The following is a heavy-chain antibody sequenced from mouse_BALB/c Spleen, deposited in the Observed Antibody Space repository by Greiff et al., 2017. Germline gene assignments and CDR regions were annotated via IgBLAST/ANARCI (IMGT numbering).Heavy chain of an antibody. CDR1: GYTFTSYT. CDR3: GANWDVWYFDV. V-gene: IGHV1-4*02. Sequence: QVQLQQSAAELARPGASVKMSCKASGYTFTSYTMHWVKQRPGQGLEWIGYINPSSGYTEYNQKFKDKTTLTADKSSSTAYMQLSSLTSEDSAVYYCGANWDVWYFDVWGAGTTVTVSS. J-gene: IGHJ1*01. CDR2: INPSSGYT. D-gene: IGHD4-1*01.